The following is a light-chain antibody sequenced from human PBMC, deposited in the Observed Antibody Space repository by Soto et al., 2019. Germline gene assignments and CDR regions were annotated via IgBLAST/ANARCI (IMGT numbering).Light chain of an antibody. CDR3: QQTYTTPEIT. CDR2: AAS. V-gene: IGKV1-39*01. Sequence: DIQMTQSPSSLSASVGDRVTITCRASQSISTYLNWYQQKAGLAPKLLIYAASSLQSGVPSRFSGSGSGTDFTLTISSLQPEDFATYYCQQTYTTPEITFGQGTRLEIK. J-gene: IGKJ5*01. CDR1: QSISTY.